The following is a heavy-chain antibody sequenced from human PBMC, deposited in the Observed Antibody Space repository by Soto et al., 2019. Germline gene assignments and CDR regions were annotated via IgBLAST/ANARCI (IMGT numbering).Heavy chain of an antibody. Sequence: RASVKVSCKASGYTFTDYYVHWVRRAPGQGLAWMGWINPNSRGTNYAQKFQGRVTVTRDTSIRTAYMDLSRLRSYDTAVYYCARARGLGGAAPWGQGTLVTVSS. CDR3: ARARGLGGAAP. V-gene: IGHV1-2*02. CDR1: GYTFTDYY. J-gene: IGHJ5*02. CDR2: INPNSRGT. D-gene: IGHD3-16*01.